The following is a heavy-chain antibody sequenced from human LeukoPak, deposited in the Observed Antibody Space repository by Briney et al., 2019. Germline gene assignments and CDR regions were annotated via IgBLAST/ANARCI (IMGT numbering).Heavy chain of an antibody. V-gene: IGHV3-30*02. CDR3: AKDLVGGSYYYYYYYMDV. CDR2: VRYDGSNK. J-gene: IGHJ6*03. CDR1: GFTFSSYG. Sequence: GGSLRLSCAASGFTFSSYGMHWVRQVPGKGLEWVAFVRYDGSNKYYADSVKGRFTISRDNSKNTLYLQMNSLRAEDTAVYYCAKDLVGGSYYYYYYYMDVWGKGTTVTVSS. D-gene: IGHD1-26*01.